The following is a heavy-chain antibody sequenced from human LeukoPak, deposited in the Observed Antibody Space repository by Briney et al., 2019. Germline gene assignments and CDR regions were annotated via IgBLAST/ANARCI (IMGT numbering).Heavy chain of an antibody. CDR2: ISGSGGST. Sequence: GGSLRLSCAASGFTFSSYAMSWVRHAPGKGLEWVSAISGSGGSTYYADSVKGRFTISRDNSKNTLYLQMNSLRAEDTAVYYCAKDLPTDYYGSGSYAHNYWGQGTLVTVSS. CDR1: GFTFSSYA. D-gene: IGHD3-10*01. CDR3: AKDLPTDYYGSGSYAHNY. J-gene: IGHJ4*02. V-gene: IGHV3-23*01.